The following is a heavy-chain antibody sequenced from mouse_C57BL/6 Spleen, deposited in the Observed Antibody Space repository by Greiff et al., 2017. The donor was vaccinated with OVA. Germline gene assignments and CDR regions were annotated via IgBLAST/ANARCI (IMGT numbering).Heavy chain of an antibody. CDR3: ARDYGSSTGFAY. D-gene: IGHD1-1*01. J-gene: IGHJ3*01. CDR1: GYSITSGYY. CDR2: ISYDGSN. V-gene: IGHV3-6*01. Sequence: VQLKESGPGLVKPSQSLSLTCSVTGYSITSGYYWNWIRQFPGNKLEWMGYISYDGSNNYNPSLKNRISITRDTSKNQFFLKLNSVTTEDTATYYCARDYGSSTGFAYWGQGTLVTVSA.